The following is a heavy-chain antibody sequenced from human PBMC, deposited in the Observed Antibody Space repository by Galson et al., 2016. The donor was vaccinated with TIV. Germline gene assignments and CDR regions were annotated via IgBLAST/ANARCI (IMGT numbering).Heavy chain of an antibody. V-gene: IGHV3-15*01. CDR2: SRSNTDGGTT. Sequence: SLRLSCAASGFTFSNARMNWVRQAPGKGLEWVGRSRSNTDGGTTEYAAPVKVRFIVSRDDSRNTLFLDMNSLKTDDTALYFCSTEYYLASGTDPLFGYKGMDGWGQGTTVTVSS. CDR3: STEYYLASGTDPLFGYKGMDG. D-gene: IGHD3-10*01. J-gene: IGHJ6*02. CDR1: GFTFSNAR.